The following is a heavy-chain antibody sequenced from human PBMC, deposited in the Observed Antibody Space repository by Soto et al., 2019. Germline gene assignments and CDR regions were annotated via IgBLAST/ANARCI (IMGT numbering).Heavy chain of an antibody. J-gene: IGHJ3*02. CDR1: GYSLPHLS. CDR2: FDPEDGET. Sequence: SVKVCYQLCGYSLPHLSMHRVRQAPGKGLEWMGGFDPEDGETIYAQKSKGRVTMTEDTSTDTAYMEMSSLRSEETAVYYCATQDIATRRAFDIWGQGTMVTVSS. CDR3: ATQDIATRRAFDI. V-gene: IGHV1-24*01. D-gene: IGHD2-15*01.